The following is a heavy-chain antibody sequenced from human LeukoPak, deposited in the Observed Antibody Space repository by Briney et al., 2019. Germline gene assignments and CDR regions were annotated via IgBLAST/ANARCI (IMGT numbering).Heavy chain of an antibody. CDR3: AKQRYSGSYYDY. CDR2: ISGSGGST. D-gene: IGHD1-26*01. J-gene: IGHJ4*02. V-gene: IGHV3-23*01. CDR1: GFTFSSYA. Sequence: GASLRLSCAASGFTFSSYAMSWVRQAPGKGLEWVSAISGSGGSTYYADSVKGRFTISRDNSKNTLYLQMNSLRDEDTAVYYCAKQRYSGSYYDYWGQGTLVTVSS.